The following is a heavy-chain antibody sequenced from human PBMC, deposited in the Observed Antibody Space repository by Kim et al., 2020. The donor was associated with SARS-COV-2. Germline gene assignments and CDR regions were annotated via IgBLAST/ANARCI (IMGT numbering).Heavy chain of an antibody. CDR3: ARQLLWFGETNRNWFDP. V-gene: IGHV5-51*01. Sequence: GESLKISCKGSGYSFTSYWIGWVRQMPGKGLEWMGIIYPGDSDTRYSPSFQGQVTISADKSISTAYLQWSSLKASDTAMYYCARQLLWFGETNRNWFDPWGQGTLVTVSS. CDR1: GYSFTSYW. CDR2: IYPGDSDT. J-gene: IGHJ5*02. D-gene: IGHD3-10*01.